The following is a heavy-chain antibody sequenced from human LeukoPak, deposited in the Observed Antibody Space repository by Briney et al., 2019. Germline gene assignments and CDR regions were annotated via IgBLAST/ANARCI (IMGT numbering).Heavy chain of an antibody. Sequence: PSETLSLTCTVSGGSISSYYWGWIRQPPGKGLEWIGSIYHSGSTYYNPSLKSRVTISVDTSKNQFSLKLSSVTAADTAVYYCARDLRGSDAFDIWGQGTMVTVSS. J-gene: IGHJ3*02. CDR1: GGSISSYY. CDR2: IYHSGST. V-gene: IGHV4-38-2*02. CDR3: ARDLRGSDAFDI.